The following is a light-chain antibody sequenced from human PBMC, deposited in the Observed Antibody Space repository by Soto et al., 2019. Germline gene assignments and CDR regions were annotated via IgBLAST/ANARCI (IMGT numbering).Light chain of an antibody. Sequence: QSVLTQPPSASGTPGQGVALSCSGSNSNIGSNAVNWYQQLPGTAPKRLISGNNQRPSGVPDRFSGSKSGTSAFLAISGLQYEDEADYYCAAWDDSLKVVVFGGGTKLTVL. CDR2: GNN. CDR1: NSNIGSNA. CDR3: AAWDDSLKVVV. V-gene: IGLV1-44*01. J-gene: IGLJ2*01.